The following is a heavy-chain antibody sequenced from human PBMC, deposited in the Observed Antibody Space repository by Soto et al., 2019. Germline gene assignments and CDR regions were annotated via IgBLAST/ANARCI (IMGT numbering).Heavy chain of an antibody. Sequence: SAETLSLTCAVYGGSFSGYYWSWIRQPPGKGREWMGEMNHSGSTNDNPSRKSRVPISVDTSTNPFSLKLSSVPAADTAVYYCARGRGPIYYGSGSPLTYYYYGMDVWGQGTTVTVSS. D-gene: IGHD3-10*01. CDR3: ARGRGPIYYGSGSPLTYYYYGMDV. J-gene: IGHJ6*02. CDR1: GGSFSGYY. V-gene: IGHV4-34*01. CDR2: MNHSGST.